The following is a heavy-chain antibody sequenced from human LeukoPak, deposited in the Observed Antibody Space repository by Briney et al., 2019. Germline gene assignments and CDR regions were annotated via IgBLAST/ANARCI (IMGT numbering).Heavy chain of an antibody. CDR1: GFTFSSYE. Sequence: GGSLRLSCAASGFTFSSYEMNWVRQAPGKGLEWVSYISSSSSYIYYADSVKGRFTISRDNAKNSLYLQMNSLRAEDTAVYYCARDGGIPYCGGDCRRDFDYWGQGTLVTVSS. D-gene: IGHD2-21*02. CDR3: ARDGGIPYCGGDCRRDFDY. V-gene: IGHV3-21*05. CDR2: ISSSSSYI. J-gene: IGHJ4*02.